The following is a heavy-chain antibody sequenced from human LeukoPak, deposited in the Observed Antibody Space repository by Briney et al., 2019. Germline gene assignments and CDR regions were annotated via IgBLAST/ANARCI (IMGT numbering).Heavy chain of an antibody. V-gene: IGHV4-4*07. CDR2: IYASGST. CDR1: GGSLGTYN. J-gene: IGHJ4*02. D-gene: IGHD3-3*01. Sequence: TSETLSLTCTVSGGSLGTYNWAWMRQTAGKGLEWIGRIYASGSTNYNPSLKSQVTMSVDTSKNQSSLNLTSVTAADTAMYYCARAVDTTWRYFDYWGQGTLVTVSS. CDR3: ARAVDTTWRYFDY.